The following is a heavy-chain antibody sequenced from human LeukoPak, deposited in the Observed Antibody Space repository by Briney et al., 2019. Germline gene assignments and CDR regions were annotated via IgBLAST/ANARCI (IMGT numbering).Heavy chain of an antibody. V-gene: IGHV4-59*01. J-gene: IGHJ5*02. CDR2: IYYSGST. D-gene: IGHD2-8*01. CDR1: GGSISSYY. CDR3: ARVKRGYCTNGVCHRWFDP. Sequence: PSETLSLTCTVSGGSISSYYWSWIRQPPGKGLEWIGYIYYSGSTNYNPSLKSRVTISVDTSKNQFSLKLSSVTAADTAVYYCARVKRGYCTNGVCHRWFDPWGQGTLVTVSS.